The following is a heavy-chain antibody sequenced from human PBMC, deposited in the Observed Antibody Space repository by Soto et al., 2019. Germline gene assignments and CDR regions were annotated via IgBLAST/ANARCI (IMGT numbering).Heavy chain of an antibody. Sequence: GGSLRLSCAASGFTFSSYAMSWVRQAPGKGLEWVSAISGSGGSTYYADSVKGRFTISRDNSKNTLYLQMNSLRAEDTAVYYCAIRPGRGYYYYYMDVWGKGTTVTVSS. CDR2: ISGSGGST. CDR3: AIRPGRGYYYYYMDV. V-gene: IGHV3-23*01. CDR1: GFTFSSYA. J-gene: IGHJ6*03.